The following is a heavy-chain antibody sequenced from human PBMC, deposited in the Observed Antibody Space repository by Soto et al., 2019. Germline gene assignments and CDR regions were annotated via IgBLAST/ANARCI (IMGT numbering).Heavy chain of an antibody. Sequence: GGSLSLSCAASGFTFSNAWMSWVRQASGKGLEWVGRIKSKTDGETTDYAAPVKGRFTISRDDSKNTLYLHMSSLQTEDTALYYCTTDFKGDTAVDYWGQGTLVTVSS. CDR2: IKSKTDGETT. CDR3: TTDFKGDTAVDY. D-gene: IGHD5-18*01. CDR1: GFTFSNAW. J-gene: IGHJ4*02. V-gene: IGHV3-15*01.